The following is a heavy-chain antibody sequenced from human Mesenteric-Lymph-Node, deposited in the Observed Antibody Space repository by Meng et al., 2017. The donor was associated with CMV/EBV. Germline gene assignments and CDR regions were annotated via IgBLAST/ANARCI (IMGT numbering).Heavy chain of an antibody. CDR3: ARDYGGNYDYFDY. CDR1: GYSFTSYW. V-gene: IGHV5-10-1*01. Sequence: KGSGYSFTSYWISWVRQMPGKGLEWMGRIDPSDSYTNYSPYFQGHVTISADKSISTAYLQWSSLKASDTAMYYCARDYGGNYDYFDYWGQGTLVTVSS. J-gene: IGHJ4*02. D-gene: IGHD4-23*01. CDR2: IDPSDSYT.